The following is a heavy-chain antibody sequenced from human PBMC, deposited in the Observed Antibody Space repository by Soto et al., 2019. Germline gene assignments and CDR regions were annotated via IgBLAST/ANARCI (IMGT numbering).Heavy chain of an antibody. Sequence: ASVKVSCKASGYTFTSYGISWVRQAPGQGLEWMGWVSAYNGNTNYAQKLQGRVTMTTDTSTSTAYMELRSLRSGDTAVYYCARDKSGWYDSGYWGQGTLVTVSS. V-gene: IGHV1-18*04. J-gene: IGHJ4*02. D-gene: IGHD6-19*01. CDR2: VSAYNGNT. CDR1: GYTFTSYG. CDR3: ARDKSGWYDSGY.